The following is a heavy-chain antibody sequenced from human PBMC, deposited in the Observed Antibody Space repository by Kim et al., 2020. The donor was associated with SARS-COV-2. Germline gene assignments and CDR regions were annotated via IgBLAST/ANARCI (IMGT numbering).Heavy chain of an antibody. J-gene: IGHJ3*02. CDR1: GFNFREKP. CDR3: VRDDLWAFDI. D-gene: IGHD2-21*01. V-gene: IGHV3-48*02. Sequence: GGSLRLSCVASGFNFREKPMNWVRQAPGKGLEWIAYINDVSSRIHYADAVKGRFTISRDNAKNSLDLQMTSLRDEDTALYYCVRDDLWAFDIWGQGTMVTVSS. CDR2: INDVSSRI.